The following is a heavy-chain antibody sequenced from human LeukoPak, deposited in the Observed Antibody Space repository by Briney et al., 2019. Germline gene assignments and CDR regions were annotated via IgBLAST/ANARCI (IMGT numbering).Heavy chain of an antibody. D-gene: IGHD6-13*01. Sequence: SETLSLTCTVSGGSISSYDWSWIRQPAGKGLEWIGRIYASGSTNYNASLKSRVTMSVDTSKNQFSLKLSSVTAADTAVYYCARDPRQLAPFDYWGQGNPVTLSS. CDR1: GGSISSYD. CDR2: IYASGST. J-gene: IGHJ4*02. V-gene: IGHV4-4*07. CDR3: ARDPRQLAPFDY.